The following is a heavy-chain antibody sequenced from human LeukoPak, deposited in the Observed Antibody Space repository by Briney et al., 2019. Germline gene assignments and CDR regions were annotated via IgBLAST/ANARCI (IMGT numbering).Heavy chain of an antibody. CDR3: ARDRISS. V-gene: IGHV3-7*01. CDR2: IKEDGSEK. Sequence: GGSLRLSCAVSGFTFSSSWMTWVRQAPGKGLEWVATIKEDGSEKYYVDSVKGRFTISRDNAKNSLYLQMSSLRAEDTAVYFCARDRISSWGKGTTVTVSS. D-gene: IGHD3-10*01. CDR1: GFTFSSSW. J-gene: IGHJ6*04.